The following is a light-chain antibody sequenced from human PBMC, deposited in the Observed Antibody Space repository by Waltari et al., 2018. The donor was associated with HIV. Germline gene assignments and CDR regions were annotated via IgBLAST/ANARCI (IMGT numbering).Light chain of an antibody. J-gene: IGLJ2*01. CDR1: SRDVGGYRY. Sequence: QSALTQPASVSGSPGQSITISCSVTSRDVGGYRYVSWYQQHPGKAPKLVIFAVSNRPSGVSNRFSDSRSGNTASLTISGLQTEDEGDYFCSAYARSAAHVIFGGGTKLTVL. CDR3: SAYARSAAHVI. CDR2: AVS. V-gene: IGLV2-14*03.